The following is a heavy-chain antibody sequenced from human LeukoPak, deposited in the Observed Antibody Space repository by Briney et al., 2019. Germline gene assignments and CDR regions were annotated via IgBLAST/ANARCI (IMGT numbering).Heavy chain of an antibody. CDR3: ARMSVDIVVVPAAIDYYYYYGMDV. CDR1: GGSISSSSYY. CDR2: IYYSGST. Sequence: SETLSLTCTVSGGSISSSSYYWGWIRQPPGKGLEWIGSIYYSGSTYYNPSLKSRVTISVDTSKNQFPLKLSSVTAADTAVYYCARMSVDIVVVPAAIDYYYYYGMDVWGQGTTVTVSS. V-gene: IGHV4-39*01. J-gene: IGHJ6*02. D-gene: IGHD2-2*02.